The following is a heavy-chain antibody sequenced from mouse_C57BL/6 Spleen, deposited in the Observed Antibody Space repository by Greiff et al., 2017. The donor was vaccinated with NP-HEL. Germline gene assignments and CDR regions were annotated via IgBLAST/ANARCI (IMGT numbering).Heavy chain of an antibody. CDR1: GYTFTSYW. Sequence: QVQLQQPGAELVKPGASVKLSCKASGYTFTSYWMQWVKQRPGQGLEWIGEIDPSDSYTNYNQKFKGKATLTVDTSSRTGYMQLSSLTSEDSAVYYCARNPYYYGSSPFAYWGQGTLVTVSA. CDR2: IDPSDSYT. CDR3: ARNPYYYGSSPFAY. V-gene: IGHV1-50*01. D-gene: IGHD1-1*01. J-gene: IGHJ3*01.